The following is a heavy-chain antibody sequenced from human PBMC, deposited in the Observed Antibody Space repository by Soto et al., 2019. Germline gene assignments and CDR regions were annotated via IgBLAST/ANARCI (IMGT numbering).Heavy chain of an antibody. J-gene: IGHJ4*02. CDR3: AVDFWSGYYHDY. D-gene: IGHD3-3*01. V-gene: IGHV1-8*01. CDR1: GYTFTSYD. CDR2: MNPNSGNT. Sequence: QVQLVQSGAEVKKPGASVKVSCKASGYTFTSYDINWVRQATGQGLEWMGWMNPNSGNTGYAQKFQGRVTMTRNTSIITAYMELSSLRSEDTAVYYCAVDFWSGYYHDYWGQGTLVTVSS.